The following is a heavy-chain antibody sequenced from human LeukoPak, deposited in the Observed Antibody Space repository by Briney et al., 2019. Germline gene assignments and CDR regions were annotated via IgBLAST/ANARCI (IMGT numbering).Heavy chain of an antibody. V-gene: IGHV3-23*01. D-gene: IGHD6-13*01. CDR2: ISGSGGST. J-gene: IGHJ4*02. CDR1: EFTFSSYA. Sequence: GGSLRLSCAASEFTFSSYAMGWVRQAPGKGLEWVSAISGSGGSTYYADSVKGRFTISRDNSKNTLYLQMNSLRAEDTAVYYCARTRYSSRAEFDYWGQGTLVTVSS. CDR3: ARTRYSSRAEFDY.